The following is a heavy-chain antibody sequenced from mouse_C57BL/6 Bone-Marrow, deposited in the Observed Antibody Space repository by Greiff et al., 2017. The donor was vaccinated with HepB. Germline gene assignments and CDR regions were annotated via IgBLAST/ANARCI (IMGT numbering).Heavy chain of an antibody. Sequence: VQLQQPGAELVRPGSSVKLSCKASGYTFTSYWMDWVKQRPGQGLEWIGNIYPSDSETHYNQKFKGKATLTADKSSSTAYMQLSSLTSEDSAVYYCACLNYYGSSYPDYWGQGTTLTVSS. CDR3: ACLNYYGSSYPDY. CDR2: IYPSDSET. J-gene: IGHJ2*01. CDR1: GYTFTSYW. D-gene: IGHD1-1*01. V-gene: IGHV1-61*01.